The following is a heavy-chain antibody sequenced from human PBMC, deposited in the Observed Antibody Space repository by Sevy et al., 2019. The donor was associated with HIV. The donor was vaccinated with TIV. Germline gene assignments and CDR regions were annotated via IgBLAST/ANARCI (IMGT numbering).Heavy chain of an antibody. Sequence: GGSLRLSCAASGFSFTNYAMNWVRQAPGRGLEWVSTIPSTGRSTYYANSLKGRFTISKDTSNCTLVLQMDSLGPEDTALYYWARGWSSYFWGQGTLVTVSS. J-gene: IGHJ4*02. V-gene: IGHV3-23*05. D-gene: IGHD3-10*01. CDR2: IPSTGRST. CDR3: ARGWSSYF. CDR1: GFSFTNYA.